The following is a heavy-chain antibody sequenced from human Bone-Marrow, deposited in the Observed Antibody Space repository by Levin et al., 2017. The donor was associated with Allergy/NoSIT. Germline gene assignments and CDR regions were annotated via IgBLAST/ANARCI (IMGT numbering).Heavy chain of an antibody. D-gene: IGHD3-3*01. V-gene: IGHV3-11*01. CDR1: GFTFSDYY. J-gene: IGHJ2*01. Sequence: PGGSLRLSCAASGFTFSDYYMSWVRQAPGKGLEWLSYISRTGGTIYYADSLGGRFTISRDNAKNSLYLQMDSLRGEDTAVYYCAKLEDTSGYYTHWYFDLWGRGTLVTVSS. CDR3: AKLEDTSGYYTHWYFDL. CDR2: ISRTGGTI.